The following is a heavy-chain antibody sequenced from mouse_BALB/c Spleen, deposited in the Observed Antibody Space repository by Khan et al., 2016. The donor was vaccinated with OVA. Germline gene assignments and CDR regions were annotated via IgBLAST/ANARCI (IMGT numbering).Heavy chain of an antibody. Sequence: LQQSGPELVKPGASVKMSCKASGYTFTNYVMHWVNQRPGQGLEWIGYINPYNDGTKYNEKFKGKATLTSDKSSSTAYMELSSLTSEDSAVYYCARYASGPYYALDYWGQGTSVTVSS. CDR1: GYTFTNYV. D-gene: IGHD6-2*01. V-gene: IGHV1S136*01. CDR2: INPYNDGT. J-gene: IGHJ4*01. CDR3: ARYASGPYYALDY.